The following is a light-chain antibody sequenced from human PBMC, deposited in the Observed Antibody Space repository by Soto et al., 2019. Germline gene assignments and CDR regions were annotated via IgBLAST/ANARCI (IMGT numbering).Light chain of an antibody. J-gene: IGLJ1*01. CDR2: DTS. CDR3: LVIFTGVGEV. Sequence: QAVVTQEPSLTVSPGGTVTLTCGSSTGAVTSGHYPHWFQQKPGQAPRTLIYDTSDKHSWTPARFSGSLLGGKAVLTPSGAQPEDEADYYCLVIFTGVGEVFGTGTKVTVL. CDR1: TGAVTSGHY. V-gene: IGLV7-46*01.